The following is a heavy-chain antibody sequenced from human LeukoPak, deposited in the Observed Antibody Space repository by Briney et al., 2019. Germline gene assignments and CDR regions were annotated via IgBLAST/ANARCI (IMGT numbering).Heavy chain of an antibody. CDR1: GFTFDDYV. V-gene: IGHV3-9*01. J-gene: IGHJ4*02. CDR3: AKAVVIVPTATPFDY. Sequence: PGGSLRLSCVASGFTFDDYVMHWVRQAPGKGLEWVSGISWNSGSIGYADSLKGRFIISRDNSKNTLYMQMNSLRAEDTAVYYCAKAVVIVPTATPFDYWGQGTLVTVSS. D-gene: IGHD2-2*01. CDR2: ISWNSGSI.